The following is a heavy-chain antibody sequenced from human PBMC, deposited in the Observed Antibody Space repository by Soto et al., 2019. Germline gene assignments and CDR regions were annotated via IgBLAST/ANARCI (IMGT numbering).Heavy chain of an antibody. J-gene: IGHJ4*02. Sequence: ASVKVSCKASGYTFTGYDINWVRQATGQGLEWMGWMNPNSGNTGYAQKFQGRVTMTRNTSISTAYMELSSLRSEDTAVYYCARARPKYRRGGFDYWGQGTLVTVSS. CDR1: GYTFTGYD. CDR3: ARARPKYRRGGFDY. V-gene: IGHV1-8*01. D-gene: IGHD6-6*01. CDR2: MNPNSGNT.